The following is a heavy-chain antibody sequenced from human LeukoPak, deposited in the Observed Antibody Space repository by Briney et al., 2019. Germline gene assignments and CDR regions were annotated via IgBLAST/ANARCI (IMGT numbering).Heavy chain of an antibody. CDR2: ISGSGGGT. CDR3: AKVSGSYYSLAFDI. J-gene: IGHJ3*02. D-gene: IGHD1-26*01. CDR1: VFTFSSYS. V-gene: IGHV3-23*01. Sequence: PGGSLRLSCAVSVFTFSSYSMGWVRQAPGKGLEWASGISGSGGGTYYANSVKGRFTISRDNSKNTLYLQMNGLGAEDTAVYYCAKVSGSYYSLAFDIWGQGTMVTVSS.